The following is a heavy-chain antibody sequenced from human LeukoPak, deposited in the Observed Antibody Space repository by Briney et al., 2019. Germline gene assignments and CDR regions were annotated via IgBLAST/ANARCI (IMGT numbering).Heavy chain of an antibody. CDR1: AFIFSGHW. CDR3: AKSKQQWLVRGGWFDP. CDR2: IKEDGSVR. V-gene: IGHV3-7*03. J-gene: IGHJ5*02. Sequence: GGSLRLSGEGSAFIFSGHWMNWVRQTPGKGLEWVASIKEDGSVRQYVDSVKGRFSISRDNTKGSLFLQSNSLRAEDTAVYYCAKSKQQWLVRGGWFDPWGQGTLVTVSS. D-gene: IGHD6-19*01.